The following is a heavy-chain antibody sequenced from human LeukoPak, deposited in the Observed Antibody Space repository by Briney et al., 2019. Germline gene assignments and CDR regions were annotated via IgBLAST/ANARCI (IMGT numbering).Heavy chain of an antibody. D-gene: IGHD3-10*01. V-gene: IGHV4-59*01. Sequence: PSETLSLTCTVSGGSISSYYWSWIRQPPGKGLEWIGYIYYSGSTNYNPSLKSRVTISVDTSKNQFSLKLSSVTAADTAVYYCARDRGARNYYYGSGSYEVGIWGQGTMVTVSS. CDR1: GGSISSYY. J-gene: IGHJ3*02. CDR3: ARDRGARNYYYGSGSYEVGI. CDR2: IYYSGST.